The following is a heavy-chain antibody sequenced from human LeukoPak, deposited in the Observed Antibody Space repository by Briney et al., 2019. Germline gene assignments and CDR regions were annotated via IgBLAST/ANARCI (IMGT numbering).Heavy chain of an antibody. V-gene: IGHV3-21*01. J-gene: IGHJ4*02. D-gene: IGHD3-10*01. CDR2: ISSSSSYI. CDR3: ARDVGPFGELLFPFDY. CDR1: GFTFSSYS. Sequence: GGSLRLSCAASGFTFSSYSMNWVRQAPGKGLEWVSSISSSSSYIHYADSVKGRFTISRDNAKNSLYLQMNSLRAEDTAVYYCARDVGPFGELLFPFDYWGQGTLVTVSS.